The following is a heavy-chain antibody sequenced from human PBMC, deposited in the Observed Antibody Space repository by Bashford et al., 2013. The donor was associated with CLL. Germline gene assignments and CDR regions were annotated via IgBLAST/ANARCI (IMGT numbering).Heavy chain of an antibody. CDR2: IYYSGST. CDR3: ARSVGYYYYEGGYQSL. Sequence: SETLSLTCTVSGGSINNYYWSWIRQPPGKGLEWIGYIYYSGSTIYNPSLKSRVTISVDPSRKQLSLKLSSVTAADTAVYYCARSVGYYYYEGGYQSLWGQGTLVTVSS. J-gene: IGHJ4*03. CDR1: GGSINNYY. D-gene: IGHD3-3*01. V-gene: IGHV4-59*08.